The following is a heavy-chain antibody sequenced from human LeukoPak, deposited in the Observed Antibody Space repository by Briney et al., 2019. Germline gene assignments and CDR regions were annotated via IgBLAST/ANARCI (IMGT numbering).Heavy chain of an antibody. D-gene: IGHD4-17*01. J-gene: IGHJ4*02. Sequence: GASVKVSCKASGYTFTGHYMHWVRQAPGQGLEWMGWIYPNSGGTNYAQKVQGRVTMTRDTSISTAYMELSRLRSDDTAVYYCARVVGYGDYPFDYWGQGTLVTVSS. V-gene: IGHV1-2*02. CDR3: ARVVGYGDYPFDY. CDR2: IYPNSGGT. CDR1: GYTFTGHY.